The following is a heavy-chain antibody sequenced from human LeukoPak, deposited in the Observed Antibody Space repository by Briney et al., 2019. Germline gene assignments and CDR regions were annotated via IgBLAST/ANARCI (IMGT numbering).Heavy chain of an antibody. CDR3: ARGPEWVSGAFDI. J-gene: IGHJ3*02. Sequence: GGSLRLSCAASGFTFSSYSMNWVRQAPGKGLEWVSSISNSSSYIYYADSVKGRFTISRDNAKNSLYLQMNSLRAEDTAVYYCARGPEWVSGAFDIWGQGTMVTVSS. D-gene: IGHD2-8*01. CDR2: ISNSSSYI. V-gene: IGHV3-21*01. CDR1: GFTFSSYS.